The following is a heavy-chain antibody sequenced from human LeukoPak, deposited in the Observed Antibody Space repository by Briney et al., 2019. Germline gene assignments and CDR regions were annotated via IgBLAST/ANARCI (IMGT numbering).Heavy chain of an antibody. CDR3: ARGHSSGRDYYFDT. V-gene: IGHV1-18*01. Sequence: ASVTVSCKPSGYTFATYSINWVRQAPGQGLEWMGWISGYSGSTNYAQKLQGRVTMTTDTSTTTAYMELRSLKSDDTAVYYCARGHSSGRDYYFDTWGQGTLVTVSS. CDR1: GYTFATYS. CDR2: ISGYSGST. D-gene: IGHD6-19*01. J-gene: IGHJ4*02.